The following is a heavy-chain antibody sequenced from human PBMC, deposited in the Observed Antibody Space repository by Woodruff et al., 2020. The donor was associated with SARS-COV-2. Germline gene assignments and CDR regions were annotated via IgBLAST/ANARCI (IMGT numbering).Heavy chain of an antibody. J-gene: IGHJ4*02. CDR2: DGSNK. CDR3: AKDPRCGAPPSSENYFDY. V-gene: IGHV3-30*02. Sequence: DGSNKYYADSVKARFTISRDNSKNTLYLQMNSLRAEDTAVYYCAKDPRCGAPPSSENYFDYWGQGILVTVSS. D-gene: IGHD1-26*01.